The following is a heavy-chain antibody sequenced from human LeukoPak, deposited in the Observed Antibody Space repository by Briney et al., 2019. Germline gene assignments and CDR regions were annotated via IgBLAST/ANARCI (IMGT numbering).Heavy chain of an antibody. J-gene: IGHJ4*02. D-gene: IGHD6-13*01. Sequence: ASVKVSCKASGYTFSRYGINWVRQAPGQGLEWMGWISVYNGNTDYSQRLQGRITMTADTSTSKAFMELTSLRSDDTAVYFCARESTSWSFEYWGQGTLVTVS. CDR3: ARESTSWSFEY. CDR2: ISVYNGNT. CDR1: GYTFSRYG. V-gene: IGHV1-18*01.